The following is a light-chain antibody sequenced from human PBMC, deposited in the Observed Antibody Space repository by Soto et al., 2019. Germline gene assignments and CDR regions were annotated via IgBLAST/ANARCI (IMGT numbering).Light chain of an antibody. Sequence: EIVLTQSPATLSLSPGERATFSCRASQSVSSYLAWYQQKPGQAPRLLIYDASTRTTGIAARFSGSGSRTDFTLTISSLDPEDLDVYYCQQHNNWPPSITFGQGTRLEIK. CDR3: QQHNNWPPSIT. CDR1: QSVSSY. V-gene: IGKV3-11*01. CDR2: DAS. J-gene: IGKJ5*01.